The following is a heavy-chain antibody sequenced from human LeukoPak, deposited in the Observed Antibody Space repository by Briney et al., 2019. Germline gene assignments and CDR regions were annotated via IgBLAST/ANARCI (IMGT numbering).Heavy chain of an antibody. Sequence: SGGSLRLSCVGFEFTFSSYAMGWVRQAPGKGLEWVSVISGNSGNKYYADFVKSRFTISRDNSKNTLYLQMNSLRAEDTAVYYCAKDLVGTGAFDIWGQGTMVTVSS. CDR1: EFTFSSYA. J-gene: IGHJ3*02. D-gene: IGHD2-21*02. V-gene: IGHV3-23*01. CDR2: ISGNSGNK. CDR3: AKDLVGTGAFDI.